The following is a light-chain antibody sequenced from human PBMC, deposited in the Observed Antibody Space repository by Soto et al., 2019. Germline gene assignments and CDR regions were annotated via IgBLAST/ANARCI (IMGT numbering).Light chain of an antibody. Sequence: QSALTQPASVSGSPGQSITISCIGTSGDIGSYNRVSWYQQHPGEAPKLIIYEVTDRPSGVSNRFSGSKSGNTASLTISGLQAEDEAEYYCSSYTNINTRACVFGTGTKVTVL. CDR1: SGDIGSYNR. CDR2: EVT. J-gene: IGLJ1*01. CDR3: SSYTNINTRACV. V-gene: IGLV2-14*01.